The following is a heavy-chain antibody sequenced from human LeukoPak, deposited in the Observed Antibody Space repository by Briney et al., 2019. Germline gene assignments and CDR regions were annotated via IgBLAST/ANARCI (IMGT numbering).Heavy chain of an antibody. CDR1: GGSISSYY. J-gene: IGHJ4*02. D-gene: IGHD5-12*01. Sequence: SETLSLTCTVSGGSISSYYWSWIRQPPGEGLEWIGYIYTSVSTNYNPSLKSRVTISVDKSKNQFSLYLSSVTAADTAVYYCAREPTSGREPTSGRPLDDWGQGTLVTVAS. CDR3: AREPTSGREPTSGRPLDD. V-gene: IGHV4-4*09. CDR2: IYTSVST.